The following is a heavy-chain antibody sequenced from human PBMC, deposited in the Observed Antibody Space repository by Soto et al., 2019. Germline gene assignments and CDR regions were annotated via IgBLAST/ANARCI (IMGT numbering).Heavy chain of an antibody. CDR3: ARENGYSAFDI. J-gene: IGHJ3*02. Sequence: PSETLSLTCTVSGASVTDYYWSWIRQPPGKGLEWIGYVYYSGSTNYNPSLKSRVSIAVDTSKNYFSLTLISVTAADTALYYCARENGYSAFDIWGQGTMVTVSS. V-gene: IGHV4-59*02. D-gene: IGHD3-22*01. CDR2: VYYSGST. CDR1: GASVTDYY.